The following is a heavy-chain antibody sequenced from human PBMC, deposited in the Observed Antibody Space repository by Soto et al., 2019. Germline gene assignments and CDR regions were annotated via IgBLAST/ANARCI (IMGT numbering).Heavy chain of an antibody. CDR3: ARDRDWNLDY. CDR1: GYSFTSHY. Sequence: ASVKVSCKAIGYSFTSHYMHWVRQAPGQGLEWMGTIYTGGVNIGYAQKFKGRVTMTTDTFTSTVYMELRSLTSDDTAVYYCARDRDWNLDYWGQGTLVTVSS. CDR2: IYTGGVNI. J-gene: IGHJ4*02. V-gene: IGHV1-46*01. D-gene: IGHD1-1*01.